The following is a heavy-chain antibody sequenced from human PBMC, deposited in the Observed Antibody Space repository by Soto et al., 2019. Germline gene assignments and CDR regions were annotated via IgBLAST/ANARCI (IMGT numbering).Heavy chain of an antibody. CDR1: GFTVSSNY. CDR2: IYSAGNT. V-gene: IGHV3-66*01. J-gene: IGHJ6*02. D-gene: IGHD5-18*01. CDR3: AKEAGYSYGYDGMDV. Sequence: GGSLRLSCAASGFTVSSNYMSWVRQAPGKGLEWISIIYSAGNTYYADSVKGRFTISRDNSKNTLYLQMNSLGAEDTAVYYCAKEAGYSYGYDGMDVWGQGTTVTVSS.